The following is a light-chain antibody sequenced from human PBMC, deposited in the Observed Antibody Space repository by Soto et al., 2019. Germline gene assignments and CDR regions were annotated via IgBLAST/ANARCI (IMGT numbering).Light chain of an antibody. CDR1: QSVSSSF. Sequence: EIVLTHSPGTLSLSPCERAALSCSASQSVSSSFLAWYQQKPGQPPRLLIYGASSRATGIPDRLSGSGSGTAFTLNISSLQSEDFALYYCQQYNNWPPWTFGQGTKVDIK. V-gene: IGKV3-20*01. J-gene: IGKJ1*01. CDR2: GAS. CDR3: QQYNNWPPWT.